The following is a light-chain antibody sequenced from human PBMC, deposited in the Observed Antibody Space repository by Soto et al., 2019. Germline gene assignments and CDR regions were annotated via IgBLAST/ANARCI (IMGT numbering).Light chain of an antibody. CDR3: QQYGSSGT. CDR1: QSFNSIY. CDR2: GAS. V-gene: IGKV3-20*01. Sequence: EIVFTQSPGTLSLYQGERATLSCRASQSFNSIYLAWYQQKPGQAPRLLIYGASSRATGIPDRFSGSGSGTDFTLTISRLEPEDFAVYYCQQYGSSGTFGQGTKVDIK. J-gene: IGKJ1*01.